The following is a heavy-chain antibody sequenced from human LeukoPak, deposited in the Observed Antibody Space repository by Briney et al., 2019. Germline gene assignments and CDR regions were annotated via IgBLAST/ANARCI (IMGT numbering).Heavy chain of an antibody. Sequence: GGSLRLSCAASGFTFRTYWMHWVRQVPGKGLMWVSRINDDGSGIIYADSVRGRFTSSRDNAKNTLYLQMNGLRAEDTAVYYCARRGHYYDSNGYDMGDDAFDMWGQGTMVTVSS. CDR3: ARRGHYYDSNGYDMGDDAFDM. CDR2: INDDGSGI. J-gene: IGHJ3*02. CDR1: GFTFRTYW. D-gene: IGHD3-22*01. V-gene: IGHV3-74*01.